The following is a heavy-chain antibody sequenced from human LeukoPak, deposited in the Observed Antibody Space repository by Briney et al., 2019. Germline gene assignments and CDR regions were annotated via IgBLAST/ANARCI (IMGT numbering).Heavy chain of an antibody. CDR3: ARPIQKSLHH. J-gene: IGHJ4*02. CDR1: GYTFTSYY. CDR2: INPNSGGT. Sequence: ASVKVSCKASGYTFTSYYMHWVRQAPGQGLEWMGWINPNSGGTNYAQKFQGRVTMTRDTSISTAHMELSRLRSDDTAVYYCARPIQKSLHHWGQGTLVTVSS. V-gene: IGHV1-2*02. D-gene: IGHD5-18*01.